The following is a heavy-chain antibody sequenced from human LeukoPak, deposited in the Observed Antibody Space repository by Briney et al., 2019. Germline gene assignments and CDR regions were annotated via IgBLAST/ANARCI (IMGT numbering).Heavy chain of an antibody. CDR3: AKDLVGAELDY. D-gene: IGHD4/OR15-4a*01. Sequence: GRSLSLSCAASGFTFTRYGMHCVREAPGKGLEWVAVIWYDGSNKSYAASVKGRFTFSRDNSKTTLYLQMNSLRAEDTAVYYCAKDLVGAELDYWGQATLVTVPS. J-gene: IGHJ4*02. V-gene: IGHV3-33*06. CDR2: IWYDGSNK. CDR1: GFTFTRYG.